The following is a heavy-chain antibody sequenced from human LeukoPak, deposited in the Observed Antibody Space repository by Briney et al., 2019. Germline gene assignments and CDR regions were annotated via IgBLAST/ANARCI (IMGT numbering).Heavy chain of an antibody. Sequence: GASLKVSCKASGYTFTSYDINRGRQATGQRLGGRGWMNTNSSNTGYAQKFQGRVTMTRNTSISTAYMELSSLRSEDTAVYYCARGPVLLWFGESDNWFDPWGQGTLVTVSS. CDR1: GYTFTSYD. CDR3: ARGPVLLWFGESDNWFDP. V-gene: IGHV1-8*01. D-gene: IGHD3-10*01. CDR2: MNTNSSNT. J-gene: IGHJ5*02.